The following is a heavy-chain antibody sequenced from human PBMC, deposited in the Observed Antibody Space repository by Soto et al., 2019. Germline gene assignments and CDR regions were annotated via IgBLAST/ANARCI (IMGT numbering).Heavy chain of an antibody. J-gene: IGHJ5*02. CDR2: INPSGGST. D-gene: IGHD3-22*01. CDR1: GYTFTSYY. Sequence: QVQLVQSGAEVKKPGASVKVSCKASGYTFTSYYMHWVRQAPGQGLEWMGIINPSGGSTSYAQKYQGRVTMTRDTSTSTVYMELSRLRYEDTAVYYCARDDRSNKYYYDSSTFDPWGQGTMVTVS. CDR3: ARDDRSNKYYYDSSTFDP. V-gene: IGHV1-46*01.